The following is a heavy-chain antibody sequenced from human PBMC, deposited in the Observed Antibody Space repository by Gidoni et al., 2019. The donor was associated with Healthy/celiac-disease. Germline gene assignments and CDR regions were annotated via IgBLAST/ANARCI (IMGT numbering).Heavy chain of an antibody. CDR3: AREGPRLWFGELFRFDY. D-gene: IGHD3-10*01. CDR1: GFTFSSYS. CDR2: ISSSSSTI. Sequence: EVQLVESGGGLVQPGGSLRLSCAASGFTFSSYSMNWVRQAPGKGLGWVSYISSSSSTIYYADSVKGRFTISRDNAKNSLYLQMNSLRAEDTAVYYCAREGPRLWFGELFRFDYWGQGTLVTVSS. V-gene: IGHV3-48*01. J-gene: IGHJ4*02.